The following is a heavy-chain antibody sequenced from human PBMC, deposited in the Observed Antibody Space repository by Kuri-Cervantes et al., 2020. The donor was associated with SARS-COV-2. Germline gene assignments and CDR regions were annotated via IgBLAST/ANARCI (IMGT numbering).Heavy chain of an antibody. CDR1: GGTLSTYT. J-gene: IGHJ3*02. CDR3: ARDSEMTRDAFEI. CDR2: IIPVLRVE. Sequence: SVKVSCKASGGTLSTYTITWVRQAPGQGLEWMGRIIPVLRVENYAQKFQGRVTITADKSTNTAYMELTSLRSEDTAVYYCARDSEMTRDAFEIWGQGKMV. V-gene: IGHV1-69*04. D-gene: IGHD4-11*01.